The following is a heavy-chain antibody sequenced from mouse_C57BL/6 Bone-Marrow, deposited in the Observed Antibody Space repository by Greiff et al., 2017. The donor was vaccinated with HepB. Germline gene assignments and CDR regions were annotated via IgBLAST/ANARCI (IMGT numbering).Heavy chain of an antibody. Sequence: QVQLKESGPELVKPGASVKISCKASGYAFSSSWMNWVKQRTGQGLEWIGEIYPRSGNTYYNEKFKGKATLTADKSSSTAYMELRSLTSEDSAVYFCARPPRQLRLWFAYWGQGTLVTVSA. J-gene: IGHJ3*01. V-gene: IGHV1-81*01. CDR2: IYPRSGNT. CDR1: GYAFSSSW. D-gene: IGHD3-2*02. CDR3: ARPPRQLRLWFAY.